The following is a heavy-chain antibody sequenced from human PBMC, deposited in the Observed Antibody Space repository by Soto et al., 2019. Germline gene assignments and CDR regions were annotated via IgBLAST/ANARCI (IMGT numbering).Heavy chain of an antibody. J-gene: IGHJ4*02. Sequence: QVQLVESGGGVVQPGTSLRLSCAASGFTISTHGMHWVRQAPGKGLEWVANIWYDGSNRFYADSVKGRFTISKDNSKNTLYLQMSSLRAGDTAVYYCAAATTWNFHFHDWGQGMKVTVSS. D-gene: IGHD1-1*01. CDR1: GFTISTHG. V-gene: IGHV3-33*01. CDR3: AAATTWNFHFHD. CDR2: IWYDGSNR.